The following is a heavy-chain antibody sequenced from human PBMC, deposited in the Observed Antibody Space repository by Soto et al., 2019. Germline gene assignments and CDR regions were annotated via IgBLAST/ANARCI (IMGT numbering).Heavy chain of an antibody. J-gene: IGHJ3*02. CDR3: VSRTVTTFNAFDI. V-gene: IGHV4-39*01. D-gene: IGHD4-17*01. CDR2: IYYSENT. Sequence: QLQLQESGPGLVKPSETLSLTCTVSGGSIGRSNYYWGWVRQPPGQGLEWIGSIYYSENTYYNPSLKSRVTIYLDTSKNQFSLKLSSVTAADTAVYYCVSRTVTTFNAFDIWGQGTMVTVSS. CDR1: GGSIGRSNYY.